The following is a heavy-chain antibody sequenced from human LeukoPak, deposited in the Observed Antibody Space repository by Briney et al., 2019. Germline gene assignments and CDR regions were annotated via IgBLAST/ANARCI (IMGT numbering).Heavy chain of an antibody. CDR3: ATRPNWVPLDY. Sequence: GGSLRLSCAASGFTLSSYWMHWVRQAPGKGLVWVSRINGDGSSTNYTDSVKGRFTISRDNAKNMLHLQMNSLRAEDTAVYYCATRPNWVPLDYWGQGTLVTVSS. CDR2: INGDGSST. D-gene: IGHD1-1*01. V-gene: IGHV3-74*01. J-gene: IGHJ4*02. CDR1: GFTLSSYW.